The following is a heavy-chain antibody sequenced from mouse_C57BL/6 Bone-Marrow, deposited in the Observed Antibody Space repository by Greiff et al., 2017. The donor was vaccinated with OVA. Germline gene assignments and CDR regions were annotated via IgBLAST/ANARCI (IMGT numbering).Heavy chain of an antibody. D-gene: IGHD1-1*01. Sequence: QVQLQQPGAELVMPGASVKLSCKASGYTFTSYWMHWVKQRPGQGLEWIGEIDPSDSYTNYNQKFKGKSTLTVDKSSSTAYMQLSSLTSEDAAVYYCARCGVAGAMDYWGQGTSVTVSS. V-gene: IGHV1-69*01. CDR3: ARCGVAGAMDY. CDR1: GYTFTSYW. J-gene: IGHJ4*01. CDR2: IDPSDSYT.